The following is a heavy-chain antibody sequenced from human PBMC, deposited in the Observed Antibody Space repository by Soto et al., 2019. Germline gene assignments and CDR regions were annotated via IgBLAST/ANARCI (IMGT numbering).Heavy chain of an antibody. V-gene: IGHV1-8*01. Sequence: ASVKVSCKASGYTFSSHGINWVRQATGQGLEWMGWMNPNTGNTGYEQKFQGRLTMTRNTSISTAYMELRSPRSEDTAVYYCARGAGHDSEDYWGQGTLVTVSS. CDR1: GYTFSSHG. CDR3: ARGAGHDSEDY. CDR2: MNPNTGNT. D-gene: IGHD1-1*01. J-gene: IGHJ4*02.